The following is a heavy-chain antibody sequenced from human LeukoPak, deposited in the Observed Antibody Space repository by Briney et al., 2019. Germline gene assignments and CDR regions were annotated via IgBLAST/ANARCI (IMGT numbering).Heavy chain of an antibody. V-gene: IGHV4-39*07. CDR2: IYYSGRA. D-gene: IGHD6-6*01. Sequence: SETLSLTCTVSGGSISSSLHYWGWIRQPPGKGLEWIGNIYYSGRAYYNPSLKSRVTISVDTSKNQFSLKLSSVTAADTAVYYCARASYSSYLFSFGAFDIWGQGTMVTVSS. CDR1: GGSISSSLHY. J-gene: IGHJ3*02. CDR3: ARASYSSYLFSFGAFDI.